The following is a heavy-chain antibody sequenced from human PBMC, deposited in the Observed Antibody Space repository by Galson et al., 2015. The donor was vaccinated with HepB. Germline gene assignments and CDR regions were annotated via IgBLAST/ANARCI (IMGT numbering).Heavy chain of an antibody. D-gene: IGHD3-10*01. CDR3: ARDSNYYGSGSHGSFDP. CDR1: GGSISRGGYY. CDR2: IYYSGSH. J-gene: IGHJ5*02. V-gene: IGHV4-31*03. Sequence: TLSLSCTVSGGSISRGGYYWSWIRQHQGKGLQWIGYIYYSGSHCYNPSLKSRVTKSVDTSKNQFSLKLSSVTAADTAVYYCARDSNYYGSGSHGSFDPWGQGALVTVSS.